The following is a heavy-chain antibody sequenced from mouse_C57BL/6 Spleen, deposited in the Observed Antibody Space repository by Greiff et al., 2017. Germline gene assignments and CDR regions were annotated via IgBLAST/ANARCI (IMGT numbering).Heavy chain of an antibody. CDR2: IYPGDGDP. CDR3: ARAYYDGLWYFDV. D-gene: IGHD2-4*01. J-gene: IGHJ1*03. V-gene: IGHV1-80*01. CDR1: GYAFSSYW. Sequence: QVQLQQSGAELVKPGASVKISCKASGYAFSSYWMNWVKQRPGKGLEWIGQIYPGDGDPNYNGKFKGKATLTADKSSSTAYMQLSSLTSEDSAVYFCARAYYDGLWYFDVWGTGTTVTVSS.